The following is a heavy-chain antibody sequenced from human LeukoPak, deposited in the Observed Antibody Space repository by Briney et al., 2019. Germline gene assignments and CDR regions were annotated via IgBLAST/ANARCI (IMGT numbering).Heavy chain of an antibody. CDR2: IYTSGST. CDR1: GYSISSGYY. V-gene: IGHV4-38-2*02. CDR3: ARFRAWELLQWGLDY. Sequence: SETLSLTCTVSGYSISSGYYWGWIRQPPGKGLEWIGRIYTSGSTNYNPSPKSRVTISVDKSKNQFSLKLSSVTAADTAVYYCARFRAWELLQWGLDYWGQGTLVTVSS. D-gene: IGHD1-26*01. J-gene: IGHJ4*02.